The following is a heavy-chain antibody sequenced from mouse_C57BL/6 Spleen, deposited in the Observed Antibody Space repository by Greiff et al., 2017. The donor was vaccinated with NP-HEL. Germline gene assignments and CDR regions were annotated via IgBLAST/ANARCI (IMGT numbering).Heavy chain of an antibody. J-gene: IGHJ1*03. CDR1: GYTFTSYG. CDR3: ARSGYYGSSFHWYFDV. CDR2: IYPRSGNT. Sequence: VQLQQSGAELARPGASVKLSCKASGYTFTSYGISWVKQRTGQGLEWIGEIYPRSGNTYYNEKFKGKATLTADKSSSTAYMELRSLTSEDSAVYFCARSGYYGSSFHWYFDVWGTGTTVTVSS. D-gene: IGHD1-1*01. V-gene: IGHV1-81*01.